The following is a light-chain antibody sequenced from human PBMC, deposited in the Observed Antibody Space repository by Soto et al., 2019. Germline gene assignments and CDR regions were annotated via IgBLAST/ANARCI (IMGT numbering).Light chain of an antibody. J-gene: IGKJ2*01. CDR2: LGS. Sequence: DIVMTQSPLSLPVTPGEPASISCRSSQSLLHSNGYNYLDWYLQKPGQSPQLLIYLGSNLASGVPDRFSGSGSGIDFTLKISRVEAEDVGVYYCMQALQTPYTFGQGTKLEIK. CDR1: QSLLHSNGYNY. V-gene: IGKV2-28*01. CDR3: MQALQTPYT.